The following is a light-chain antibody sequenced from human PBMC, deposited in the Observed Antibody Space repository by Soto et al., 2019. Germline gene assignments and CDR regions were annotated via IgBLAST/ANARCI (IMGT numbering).Light chain of an antibody. CDR1: QSVNNN. J-gene: IGKJ1*01. V-gene: IGKV3-15*01. CDR2: GAS. Sequence: ETLMTQSPATLSVSPGERATLSCRSSQSVNNNLAWYQQKLGQAPRVLIYGASTRATGIPARFTGSGSGTEFILNITSLQSEDSAVYDCQEYNTWPWTFGQGTKVEVK. CDR3: QEYNTWPWT.